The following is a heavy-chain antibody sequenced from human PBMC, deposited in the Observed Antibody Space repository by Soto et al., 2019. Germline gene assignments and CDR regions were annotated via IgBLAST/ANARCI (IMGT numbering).Heavy chain of an antibody. CDR2: IYPGDSDT. CDR3: ARHRNFDFWSDAAADGFDI. CDR1: GYSFTDYR. J-gene: IGHJ3*02. Sequence: PGESLKISCKGSGYSFTDYRIGWVRQMPGKGLEWMGIIYPGDSDTRYSPSFQGQVTISADKSISTAYLQWSNLKASDTGMYYCARHRNFDFWSDAAADGFDIWGQGTMVTVSS. D-gene: IGHD3-3*01. V-gene: IGHV5-51*01.